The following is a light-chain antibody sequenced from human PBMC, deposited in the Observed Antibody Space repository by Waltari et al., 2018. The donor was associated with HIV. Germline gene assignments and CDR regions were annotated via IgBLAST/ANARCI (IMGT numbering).Light chain of an antibody. J-gene: IGKJ5*01. CDR1: QSVSSN. CDR2: GAS. V-gene: IGKV3-15*01. Sequence: EIVMTQSPATLSVSPGERATLSCRASQSVSSNLAWYQQKPGPGPRLLIYGASTRATGIPARFSGSGSGAEFTLTISSLQSEDFAVYYCQQYNDWPLTFGQGTRLEIK. CDR3: QQYNDWPLT.